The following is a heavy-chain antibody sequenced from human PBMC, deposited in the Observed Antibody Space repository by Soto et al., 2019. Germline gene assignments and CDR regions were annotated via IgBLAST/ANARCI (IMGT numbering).Heavy chain of an antibody. CDR1: GFTVSSNY. Sequence: GGSLRLSCAASGFTVSSNYMSWVRQAPGKGLEWVSVIYSGGSTYYADSVKGRFTISRDNSKNTLYLQMNSLRAEDTAVYYCARDYTFGGVIADAFDIWGQGTMVTVSS. D-gene: IGHD3-16*02. CDR2: IYSGGST. CDR3: ARDYTFGGVIADAFDI. J-gene: IGHJ3*02. V-gene: IGHV3-66*01.